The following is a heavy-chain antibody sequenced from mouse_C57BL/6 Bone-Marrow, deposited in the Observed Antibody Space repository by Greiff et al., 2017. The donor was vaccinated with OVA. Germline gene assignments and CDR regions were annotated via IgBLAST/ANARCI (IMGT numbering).Heavy chain of an antibody. Sequence: EVQLQQSGPELVKPGASVKISCKASGYSFTDYNMNWVKQSNGKSLEWIGVINTNYGTPSYNQKLQGKDTFTVDQSSSTAYMPLNSLTSEDSAVYYCARRRDPNYYDYDGSFAYWGQGTLVTVSA. CDR2: INTNYGTP. D-gene: IGHD2-4*01. CDR3: ARRRDPNYYDYDGSFAY. V-gene: IGHV1-39*01. J-gene: IGHJ3*01. CDR1: GYSFTDYN.